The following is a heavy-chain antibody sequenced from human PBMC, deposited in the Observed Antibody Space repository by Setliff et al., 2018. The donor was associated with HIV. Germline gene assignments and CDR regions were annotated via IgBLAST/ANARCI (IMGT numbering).Heavy chain of an antibody. CDR3: ARDTLYCSGGNCPFDY. CDR2: ISGSSDYI. CDR1: GFTFSSYN. Sequence: GGSLRLSCAASGFTFSSYNMNWVRQAPGKGLEWVSFISGSSDYIYYADSVKGRFTISRDTAKNSLSLQMNSLRAEDTAIYYCARDTLYCSGGNCPFDYWGQGTLVTVSS. D-gene: IGHD2-15*01. J-gene: IGHJ4*02. V-gene: IGHV3-21*01.